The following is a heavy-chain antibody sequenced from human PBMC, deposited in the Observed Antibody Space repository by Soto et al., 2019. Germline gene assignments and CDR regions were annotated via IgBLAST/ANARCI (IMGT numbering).Heavy chain of an antibody. CDR2: ISGSGGST. CDR3: AKDHHPLITMIVVDLGH. D-gene: IGHD3-22*01. V-gene: IGHV3-23*01. J-gene: IGHJ4*02. Sequence: GGSLRLSCAASGFTFSSYAMSWVRQAPGKGLEWVSAISGSGGSTYYADSVKGRFTISRDNSKNTLYLQMNSLRAEDTAVYYCAKDHHPLITMIVVDLGHWGQGTLVTVSS. CDR1: GFTFSSYA.